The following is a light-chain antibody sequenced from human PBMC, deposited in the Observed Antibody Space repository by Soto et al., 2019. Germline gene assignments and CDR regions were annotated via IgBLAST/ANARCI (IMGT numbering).Light chain of an antibody. J-gene: IGLJ3*02. CDR3: QVWDSSSDPWV. CDR2: DDK. Sequence: SYELTQTPSVSVAPGQTARITCGGNNIRNESVQCYQQKQGQAPVVVVYDDKNRPSGIPERFSGSNSGNTATLPISRVEAGDEADDYCQVWDSSSDPWVFGGGTKLTVL. V-gene: IGLV3-21*02. CDR1: NIRNES.